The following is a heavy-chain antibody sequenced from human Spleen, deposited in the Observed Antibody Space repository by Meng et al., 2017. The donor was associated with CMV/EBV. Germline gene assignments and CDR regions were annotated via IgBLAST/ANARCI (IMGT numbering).Heavy chain of an antibody. CDR2: INHSGST. V-gene: IGHV4-34*01. CDR3: ARVYDFRDFDY. D-gene: IGHD3-3*01. Sequence: SETLSLTCAVYGGSFSGYYWSWIRQPPGKGLEWIGEINHSGSTNYNPSLKSRVTISVDTSKNQFSLKVSSVTAADTAVYYCARVYDFRDFDYWGQGTLVTVSS. CDR1: GGSFSGYY. J-gene: IGHJ4*02.